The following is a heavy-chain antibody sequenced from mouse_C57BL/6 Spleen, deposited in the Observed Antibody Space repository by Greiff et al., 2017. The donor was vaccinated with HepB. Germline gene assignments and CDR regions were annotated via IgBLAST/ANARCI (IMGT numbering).Heavy chain of an antibody. V-gene: IGHV1-26*01. CDR1: GYTFTDYY. Sequence: VQLQQSGPELVKPGASVKISCKASGYTFTDYYMNWVKQSHGKSLEWIGDINPNNGGTSYNQKFKGKATLTVDKSSSTAYMELRSLTSEDSAVYYCAPGLPGYWGQGTSVTVSS. J-gene: IGHJ4*01. CDR2: INPNNGGT. D-gene: IGHD6-1*01. CDR3: APGLPGY.